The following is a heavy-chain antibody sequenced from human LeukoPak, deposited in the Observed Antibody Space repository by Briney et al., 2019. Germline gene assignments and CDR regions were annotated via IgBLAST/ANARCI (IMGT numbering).Heavy chain of an antibody. V-gene: IGHV1-69-2*01. D-gene: IGHD3-3*01. CDR3: ASGLLRGHYYYYMDV. J-gene: IGHJ6*03. CDR2: VDPADGET. CDR1: GYTFTDYY. Sequence: ASVKVSCKASGYTFTDYYMHWVQQAPGKGLEWMGRVDPADGETAYAERFQGRVTITADPSRATAYMELASLRSEDTAVYYCASGLLRGHYYYYMDVWGKGTTVTVSS.